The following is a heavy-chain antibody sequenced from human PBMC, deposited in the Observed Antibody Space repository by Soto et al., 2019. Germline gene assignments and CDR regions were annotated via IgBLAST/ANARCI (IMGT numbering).Heavy chain of an antibody. Sequence: PGGSLRLSCAASGFTFSSYAMSWVRQAPGKGLEWVSAISGSGGSTYYADSVKGRFTISRDNSKNTLYLQMNSLRAEDTAVYYCARHEEGYCSGGSCYDPDKTLWYNWFDPWGQGTLVTVSS. V-gene: IGHV3-23*01. J-gene: IGHJ5*02. CDR1: GFTFSSYA. CDR2: ISGSGGST. D-gene: IGHD2-15*01. CDR3: ARHEEGYCSGGSCYDPDKTLWYNWFDP.